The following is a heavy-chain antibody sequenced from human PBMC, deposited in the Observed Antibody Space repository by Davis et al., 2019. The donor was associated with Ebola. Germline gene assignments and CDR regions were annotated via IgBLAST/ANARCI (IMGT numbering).Heavy chain of an antibody. CDR2: ISTYNGNT. CDR1: GYTFSSYG. J-gene: IGHJ4*02. CDR3: ARGGLLFWVDY. V-gene: IGHV1-18*01. Sequence: AVSVKVSCKASGYTFSSYGINWVRRAPGRGLEWMGWISTYNGNTNYAQHFQGRVTLTTDTSTSTASMELRFLRSDDTATYYCARGGLLFWVDYWGQGTLVTVSS. D-gene: IGHD2-21*02.